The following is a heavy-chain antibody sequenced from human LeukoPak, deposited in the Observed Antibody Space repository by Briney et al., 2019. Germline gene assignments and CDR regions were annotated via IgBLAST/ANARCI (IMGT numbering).Heavy chain of an antibody. CDR3: ARDLSRIAAAGTPWWFDP. J-gene: IGHJ5*02. CDR1: GYTFTGYY. D-gene: IGHD6-13*01. Sequence: GASVKVSCKASGYTFTGYYMHWVRQAPGQGLEWMGWINPNSGGTNYAQKLQGRVTMTTDTSTSTAYMELRSLRSDDTAVYYCARDLSRIAAAGTPWWFDPWGQGTLVTVSS. V-gene: IGHV1-2*02. CDR2: INPNSGGT.